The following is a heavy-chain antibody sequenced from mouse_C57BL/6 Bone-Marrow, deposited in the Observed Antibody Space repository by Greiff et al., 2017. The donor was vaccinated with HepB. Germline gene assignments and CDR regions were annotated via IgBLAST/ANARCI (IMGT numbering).Heavy chain of an antibody. Sequence: VQLQQPGAELVMPGASVKLSCKASGYTFTSYWMHWVKQRPEQGLEWIGWIDPENGDTEYASKFQGKATITADTSSNTAYLQLSSLTDEDTAVYYCTTGGGLGYFDYWGQGATLTVSS. CDR2: IDPENGDT. D-gene: IGHD3-3*01. CDR3: TTGGGLGYFDY. CDR1: GYTFTSYW. V-gene: IGHV14-4*01. J-gene: IGHJ2*01.